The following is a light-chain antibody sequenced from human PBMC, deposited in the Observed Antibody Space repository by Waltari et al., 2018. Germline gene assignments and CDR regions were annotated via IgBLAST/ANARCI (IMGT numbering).Light chain of an antibody. V-gene: IGLV2-23*02. CDR1: NSDIGKYDL. CDR2: EVT. CDR3: CSFTDTSIWV. J-gene: IGLJ3*02. Sequence: QSALTQPASVSGSPGQSITISCTGTNSDIGKYDLVSWYQQHPGKAPKLQIYEVTPRPSGVANHFPGSKSGNTASLTISGLQPEDEANYYCCSFTDTSIWVFGGGTKLTVL.